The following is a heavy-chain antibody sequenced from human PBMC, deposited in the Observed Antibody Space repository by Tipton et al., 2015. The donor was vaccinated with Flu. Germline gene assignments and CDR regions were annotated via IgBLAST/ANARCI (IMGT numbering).Heavy chain of an antibody. CDR1: GFPFSNFW. V-gene: IGHV3-7*03. CDR2: INQNGSEK. D-gene: IGHD3-16*01. Sequence: SLRLSCAASGFPFSNFWMHWVRQTPGKGLEWVAHINQNGSEKGYVDSVKGRITISRDNAKNSLYLQMNSLGAEDTAVYYCARFAGGPWGQGTLVTVSS. CDR3: ARFAGGP. J-gene: IGHJ5*02.